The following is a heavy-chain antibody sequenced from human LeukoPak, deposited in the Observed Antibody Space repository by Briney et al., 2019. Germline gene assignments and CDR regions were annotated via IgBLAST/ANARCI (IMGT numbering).Heavy chain of an antibody. CDR1: GGTFSSYA. CDR2: IIPILGIA. J-gene: IGHJ4*01. CDR3: ASFETGSSWYQDY. V-gene: IGHV1-69*04. D-gene: IGHD6-13*01. Sequence: SVKVSCEASGGTFSSYAISWVRQAPGQGLEWMGRIIPILGIANYAQKFQGRVTITADKSTSTAYMELRSLRSDDTAVYYCASFETGSSWYQDYWGQEPWSPSPQ.